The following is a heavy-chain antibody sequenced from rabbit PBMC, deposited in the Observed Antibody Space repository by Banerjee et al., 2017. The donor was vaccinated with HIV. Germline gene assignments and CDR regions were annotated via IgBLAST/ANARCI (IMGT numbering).Heavy chain of an antibody. J-gene: IGHJ4*01. CDR1: GFDLGSYYY. V-gene: IGHV1S40*01. CDR3: AREAAAYAGGTYTTGGNL. D-gene: IGHD8-1*01. Sequence: QPLEESGGGLVKPEGSLTLTCKASGFDLGSYYYMCWVRQAPGKGLEWIACIYTSSGTTYYASWAKGRFTISKTSSTTVTLQMTSLTAADTATYFCAREAAAYAGGTYTTGGNLWGPGTLVTVS. CDR2: IYTSSGTT.